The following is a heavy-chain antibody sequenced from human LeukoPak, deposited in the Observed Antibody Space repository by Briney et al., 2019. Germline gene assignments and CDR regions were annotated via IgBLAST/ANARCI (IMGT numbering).Heavy chain of an antibody. Sequence: SQTLSLTCTVSSGSISSYYCSCIRQPPGKGLEWVGYIYYSGSTNYNPSLKSRVTISVDTSKSQFSLKLSSVTAADTAVYYCARDQIHYDFWSGYYAFDIWGQGTMVTVSS. V-gene: IGHV4-59*01. D-gene: IGHD3-3*01. CDR3: ARDQIHYDFWSGYYAFDI. J-gene: IGHJ3*02. CDR1: SGSISSYY. CDR2: IYYSGST.